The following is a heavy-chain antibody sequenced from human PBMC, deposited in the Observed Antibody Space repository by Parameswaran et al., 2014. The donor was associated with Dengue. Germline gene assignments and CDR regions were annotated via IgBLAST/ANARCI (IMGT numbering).Heavy chain of an antibody. Sequence: WVRQAPGQRLEWMGWINAGNGNTKYSQKFQGRVTITRDTSASTAYMELSSLRSEDTAVYYCAVVGYDFWSGYYDYWGQGTLVTVSS. D-gene: IGHD3-3*01. V-gene: IGHV1-3*01. J-gene: IGHJ4*02. CDR3: AVVGYDFWSGYYDY. CDR2: INAGNGNT.